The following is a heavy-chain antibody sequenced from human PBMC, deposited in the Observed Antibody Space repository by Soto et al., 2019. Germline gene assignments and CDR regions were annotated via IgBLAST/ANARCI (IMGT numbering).Heavy chain of an antibody. D-gene: IGHD6-13*01. V-gene: IGHV3-23*01. CDR3: AKGYSSSWFGGDY. CDR2: ISGGGGST. Sequence: EVQLLESGGGLVQLGGSLSLSCAAPGFTFSAFPLGWVPQAPGKGLEWVSLISGGGGSTYYADSVKGRFTISRDNSKNTLYLQMNSLRAEDTAVYHCAKGYSSSWFGGDYWGQGTLVTVSS. J-gene: IGHJ4*02. CDR1: GFTFSAFP.